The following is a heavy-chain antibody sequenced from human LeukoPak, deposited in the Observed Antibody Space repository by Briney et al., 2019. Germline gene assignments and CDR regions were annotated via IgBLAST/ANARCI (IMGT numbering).Heavy chain of an antibody. CDR3: ARNSAAGNFFDL. CDR1: GFTFSSYG. V-gene: IGHV3-23*01. Sequence: AGGSLRLSCAVSGFTFSSYGMSWVRQAPGKGLEWVSAISGSGGSTYYADSVKGRFTISRDNSKNTLYLQMNSLRAEDTAVYYCARNSAAGNFFDLWGRGTLATVSS. D-gene: IGHD6-13*01. J-gene: IGHJ2*01. CDR2: ISGSGGST.